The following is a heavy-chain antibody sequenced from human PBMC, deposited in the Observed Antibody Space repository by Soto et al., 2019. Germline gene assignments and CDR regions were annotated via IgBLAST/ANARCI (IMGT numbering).Heavy chain of an antibody. CDR1: GGSISSGAKY. D-gene: IGHD3-10*01. J-gene: IGHJ6*03. Sequence: QVQLQESGPGLVKPSQTLSLICSVSGGSISSGAKYWSWIRQHPGKGLEWIGYIYYTGNTDYNPSLKRRVTISVDTSKKQVSLNPGSVAAAGTAVYYCPFGYYGSGPYYYYYYMDVWGKGTTVTVSS. CDR2: IYYTGNT. V-gene: IGHV4-31*03. CDR3: PFGYYGSGPYYYYYYMDV.